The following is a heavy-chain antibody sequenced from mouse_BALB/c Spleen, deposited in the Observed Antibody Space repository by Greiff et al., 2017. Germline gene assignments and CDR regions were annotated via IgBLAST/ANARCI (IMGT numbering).Heavy chain of an antibody. D-gene: IGHD1-1*02. J-gene: IGHJ4*01. CDR2: ISSGSGST. Sequence: DVHLVESGGGLVKPGGSLKLSCAASGFAFSSYDMSWVRQNPGKRLEWVAYISSGSGSTYYPDTVKGRFTLTRDNAKNTLYLQMSSLKSEDTAMYYCARHKHYGDAMDYWGQGTSVTVSA. CDR1: GFAFSSYD. V-gene: IGHV5-12-1*01. CDR3: ARHKHYGDAMDY.